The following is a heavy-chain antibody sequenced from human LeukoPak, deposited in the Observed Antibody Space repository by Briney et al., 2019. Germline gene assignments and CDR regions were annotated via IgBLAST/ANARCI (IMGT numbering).Heavy chain of an antibody. CDR1: GFTFSSYW. J-gene: IGHJ6*02. CDR2: INSDGSST. D-gene: IGHD2-15*01. Sequence: GGSLRLSCAASGFTFSSYWMHWVRHAPAKGLVGVSRINSDGSSTLYADSAKGRFTISRDNAKNTLYLQMNSLRAEDTAVYYCARDLGGGYCSGGSCYSVLYYGMDVWGQGTTVTVSS. V-gene: IGHV3-74*01. CDR3: ARDLGGGYCSGGSCYSVLYYGMDV.